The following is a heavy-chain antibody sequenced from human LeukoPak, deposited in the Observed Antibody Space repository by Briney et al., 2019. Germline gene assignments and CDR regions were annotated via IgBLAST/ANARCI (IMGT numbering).Heavy chain of an antibody. CDR1: GFPFSSYA. J-gene: IGHJ6*02. V-gene: IGHV3-64D*09. CDR3: VRGYSFGPYGMDV. D-gene: IGHD2-15*01. CDR2: ISDSGGST. Sequence: GGSLILSCSASGFPFSSYAMHWVRQAPGKGLEYVSAISDSGGSTYYADSVKGRFTISRDNSKNTLYLQMRAEDTAVYFCVRGYSFGPYGMDVWGQGTTVTVSS.